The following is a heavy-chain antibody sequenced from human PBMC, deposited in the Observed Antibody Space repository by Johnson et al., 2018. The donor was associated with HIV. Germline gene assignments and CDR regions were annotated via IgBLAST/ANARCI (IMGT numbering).Heavy chain of an antibody. CDR1: GFTLSTYG. J-gene: IGHJ3*02. D-gene: IGHD1-26*01. Sequence: QMQLVESGGGVVQPGRSLRLSCAASGFTLSTYGMHWVRQAPGKGLEWVAVIYYDGSNKYYADSMKGRFTISRDNYQNTLYLQMNSLRAEDTAVYYCAKEYLRYSGTYAGAFDIWGQGTMVTVSS. CDR3: AKEYLRYSGTYAGAFDI. CDR2: IYYDGSNK. V-gene: IGHV3-30*18.